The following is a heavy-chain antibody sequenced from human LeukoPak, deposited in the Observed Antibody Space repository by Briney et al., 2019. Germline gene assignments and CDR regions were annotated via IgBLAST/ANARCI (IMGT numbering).Heavy chain of an antibody. CDR2: IKNDGSIT. CDR1: GFTFSGW. CDR3: TKSDWFDP. J-gene: IGHJ5*02. V-gene: IGHV3-74*01. Sequence: QPGGSLGLSCAASGFTFSGWMHWVRQAPGKGLVWLSRIKNDGSITSYADSVKGRFTISRDNAKNTLYLQMNSLRVEDTAVYYCTKSDWFDPWGQGTLVTVSS. D-gene: IGHD3-3*01.